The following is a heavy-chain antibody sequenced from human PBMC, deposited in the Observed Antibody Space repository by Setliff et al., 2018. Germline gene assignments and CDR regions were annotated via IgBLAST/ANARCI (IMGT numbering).Heavy chain of an antibody. V-gene: IGHV1-18*01. CDR1: GYTFTNYG. D-gene: IGHD1-26*01. CDR2: ISTYNGKT. Sequence: ASVKVSCKASGYTFTNYGITWVRQAPGQGLEWMGWISTYNGKTNYAQKFRGRVTLTKDTSTNTKYMELRSPRSDDTAMYYCARDTHQWDPLYFDSWGQGTLVTVSS. J-gene: IGHJ4*02. CDR3: ARDTHQWDPLYFDS.